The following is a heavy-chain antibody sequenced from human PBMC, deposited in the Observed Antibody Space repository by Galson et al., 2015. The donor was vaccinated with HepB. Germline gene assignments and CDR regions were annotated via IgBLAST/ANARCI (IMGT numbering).Heavy chain of an antibody. V-gene: IGHV1-69-2*01. CDR1: GYSFTDYY. J-gene: IGHJ4*02. D-gene: IGHD3-3*01. CDR2: VDPQDGKT. CDR3: ATGRRITLFGVFIW. Sequence: VKVSCKVSGYSFTDYYIHWVQQAPGKGLEGMGLVDPQDGKTKYAENFQGRVTITADTSTDTAYMELTSLRSEDTAVYYCATGRRITLFGVFIWWGQGTLVTVSS.